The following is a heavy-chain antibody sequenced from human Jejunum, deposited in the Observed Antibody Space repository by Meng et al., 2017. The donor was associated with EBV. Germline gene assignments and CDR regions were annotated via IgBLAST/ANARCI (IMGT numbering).Heavy chain of an antibody. Sequence: GESGGGLIQPGGSLRLSCAASGFTFSGFGMYWVRQVPGKGLVWISRINGDGSRPTYADSVKDRFTISRDNAKNTLYLQMNSLRAEDTAVYYCAKDRNYYIDYWGQGTLVTVSS. CDR2: INGDGSRP. J-gene: IGHJ4*02. V-gene: IGHV3-74*01. CDR3: AKDRNYYIDY. CDR1: GFTFSGFG.